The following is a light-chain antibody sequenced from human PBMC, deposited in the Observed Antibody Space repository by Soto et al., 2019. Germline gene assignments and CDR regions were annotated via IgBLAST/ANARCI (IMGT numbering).Light chain of an antibody. CDR2: EVS. Sequence: QSALTQPASVSGSPGQAITISCTGTSSDVGGYNYVSWYQQHPGKAPKLMIYEVSNRPSGVSNRFSGSKSGNTAFLTISGLQAEDEADYYCSSYTRSSPLVFGGGTKLTVL. V-gene: IGLV2-14*01. CDR3: SSYTRSSPLV. CDR1: SSDVGGYNY. J-gene: IGLJ2*01.